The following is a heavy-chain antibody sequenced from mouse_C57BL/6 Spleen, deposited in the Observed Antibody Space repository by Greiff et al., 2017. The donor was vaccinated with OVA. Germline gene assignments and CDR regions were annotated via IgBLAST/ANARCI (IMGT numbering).Heavy chain of an antibody. Sequence: QVQLQQPGAELVRPGSSVKLSCTASGYTFTSYWMHWVKQRPIQGLEWIGNIDPSDSETHYNQQFKDKATLTVDKSASTAYMQLSSLTSEDSAVYYCARNYYGSRTWFADWGQGTLVTVSA. V-gene: IGHV1-52*01. CDR3: ARNYYGSRTWFAD. CDR2: IDPSDSET. D-gene: IGHD1-1*01. CDR1: GYTFTSYW. J-gene: IGHJ3*01.